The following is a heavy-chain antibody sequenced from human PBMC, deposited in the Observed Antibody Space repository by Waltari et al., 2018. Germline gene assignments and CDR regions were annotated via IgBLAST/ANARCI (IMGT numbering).Heavy chain of an antibody. CDR2: INSDGGST. D-gene: IGHD6-19*01. CDR3: ARVATKTYSSPVPGRPYYYGMDV. Sequence: EEQLVESGGGLAQPGESLRLSCAASGFTFSRYWMDWVRQAPGKGLVWVARINSDGGSTTEAASVKGRFTISRDNAKNTLYVQMNRLRAEDTAVYYCARVATKTYSSPVPGRPYYYGMDVWGQGTTVTVSS. CDR1: GFTFSRYW. J-gene: IGHJ6*02. V-gene: IGHV3-74*01.